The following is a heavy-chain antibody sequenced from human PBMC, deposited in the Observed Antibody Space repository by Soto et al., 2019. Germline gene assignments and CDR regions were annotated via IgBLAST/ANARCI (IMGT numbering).Heavy chain of an antibody. CDR1: GGSFSGYY. D-gene: IGHD6-19*01. CDR3: ARDYRNVAVAVAIFDY. V-gene: IGHV4-34*01. CDR2: INHSGST. J-gene: IGHJ4*02. Sequence: SETLSLTCAVYGGSFSGYYWSWIRQPPGKGLEWIGEINHSGSTNYNPSLKSRVTISVDTSKNQFSLKLSSVTAADTAVYYRARDYRNVAVAVAIFDYWGQGTLVTVSS.